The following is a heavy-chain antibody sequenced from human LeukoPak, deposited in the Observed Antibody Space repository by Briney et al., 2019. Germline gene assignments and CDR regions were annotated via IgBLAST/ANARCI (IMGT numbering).Heavy chain of an antibody. V-gene: IGHV1-8*02. CDR2: MNPNSGDT. D-gene: IGHD3-10*01. J-gene: IGHJ4*02. CDR3: ARGPYGTGSHFDF. Sequence: ASVKVSCKASGSTFISYDINWVRQATGQGLEWMGWMNPNSGDTGYTPRSQGRVTMTRDTSISTAYMELSSLRSEDTAVYYCARGPYGTGSHFDFWGQGTLVTVSS. CDR1: GSTFISYD.